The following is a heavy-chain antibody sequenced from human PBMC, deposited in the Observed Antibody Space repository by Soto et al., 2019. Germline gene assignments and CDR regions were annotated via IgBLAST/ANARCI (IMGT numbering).Heavy chain of an antibody. CDR2: ISSSSSYI. D-gene: IGHD3-22*01. J-gene: IGHJ4*02. CDR3: ARDAGRYYYDTLDYFDY. CDR1: GFTFSSYS. Sequence: EVQLVESGGGLVKPGGSLRLSCAASGFTFSSYSMNWVRQAPGKGLEWVSSISSSSSYIYYADSVKGRFTISRDNAKNSLSLQMNSLRAEDTAVYYCARDAGRYYYDTLDYFDYWGQGTLVTVSS. V-gene: IGHV3-21*01.